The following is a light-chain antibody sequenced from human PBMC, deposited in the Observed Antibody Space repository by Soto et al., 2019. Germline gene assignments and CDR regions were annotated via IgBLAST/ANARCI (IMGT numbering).Light chain of an antibody. V-gene: IGKV1-39*01. Sequence: DIQMTQSPSSLSASVGDRVTISCRASQTISTYLHWYQHKPGRAPRLLISDVSTLQSGVPGRFRGSGSETEFTLTITYLQPDDFATYYCQQYNSYWAFGQGTKVEIK. CDR2: DVS. J-gene: IGKJ1*01. CDR3: QQYNSYWA. CDR1: QTISTY.